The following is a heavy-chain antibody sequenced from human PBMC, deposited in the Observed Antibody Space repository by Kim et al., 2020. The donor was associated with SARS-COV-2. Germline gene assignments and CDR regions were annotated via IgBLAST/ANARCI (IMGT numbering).Heavy chain of an antibody. CDR3: ARDSDSSGYGPYFDY. V-gene: IGHV4-59*01. Sequence: HSPKSRVTISADTSKHQFSLKLRYVSAADTAVYYCARDSDSSGYGPYFDYWGQGTLVTVSS. J-gene: IGHJ4*02. D-gene: IGHD3-22*01.